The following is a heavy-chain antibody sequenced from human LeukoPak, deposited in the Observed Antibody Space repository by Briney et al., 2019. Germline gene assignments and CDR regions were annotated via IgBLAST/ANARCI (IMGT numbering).Heavy chain of an antibody. V-gene: IGHV3-53*01. Sequence: GGSLRLSCAASGFTVSSNYMSWVRQAPGKGLEWVSVIYSGGSTYYADSVKGRFTISRDNSKNTLYLQMNSLRAEDTAVYYCAKGEEESSSWYSQFDYWGQGTLVTVSS. CDR3: AKGEEESSSWYSQFDY. D-gene: IGHD6-13*01. CDR2: IYSGGST. CDR1: GFTVSSNY. J-gene: IGHJ4*02.